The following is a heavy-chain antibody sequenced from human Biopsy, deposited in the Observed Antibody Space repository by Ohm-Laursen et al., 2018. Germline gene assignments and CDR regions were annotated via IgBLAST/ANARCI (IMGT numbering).Heavy chain of an antibody. CDR3: ARGSSYGYDFDY. CDR2: IYYSGST. CDR1: DGSINSYY. J-gene: IGHJ4*02. D-gene: IGHD5-18*01. V-gene: IGHV4-59*01. Sequence: GTLSLTCTVSDGSINSYYWNWIRQPPGKRLEWIGNIYYSGSTNFNPSLKSRVTISVDTSKNQFSLKLSSVTAADTAVNFCARGSSYGYDFDYWGQGTLVAVSS.